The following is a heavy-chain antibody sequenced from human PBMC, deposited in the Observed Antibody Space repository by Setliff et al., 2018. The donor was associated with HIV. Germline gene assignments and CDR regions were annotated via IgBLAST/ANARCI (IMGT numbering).Heavy chain of an antibody. V-gene: IGHV1-8*01. CDR1: GGTFSKFA. CDR2: MNPNSGNT. D-gene: IGHD3-22*01. CDR3: ATIRAYYYDSSGQEYFQH. J-gene: IGHJ1*01. Sequence: ASVKVSCKTSGGTFSKFAITWVRQAPGQGLEWVGRMNPNSGNTEYAQQFQGRVTMTRNTSISTAYMELSSLTSEDTAMYYCATIRAYYYDSSGQEYFQHWGHGSLVTVSS.